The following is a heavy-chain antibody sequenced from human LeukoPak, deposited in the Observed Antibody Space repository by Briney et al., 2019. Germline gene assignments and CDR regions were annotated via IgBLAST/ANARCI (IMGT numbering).Heavy chain of an antibody. Sequence: ASVKVSCKASGYTFTSNGISWVRRAPGQGLEWMEWISAYNGNTNYAQKLQGRVTMTTDTSTSTAYMELGSLRSDDTAVYYCAREEYSSGWYDDYWGQGTLVTVSS. D-gene: IGHD6-19*01. V-gene: IGHV1-18*01. CDR1: GYTFTSNG. CDR2: ISAYNGNT. J-gene: IGHJ4*02. CDR3: AREEYSSGWYDDY.